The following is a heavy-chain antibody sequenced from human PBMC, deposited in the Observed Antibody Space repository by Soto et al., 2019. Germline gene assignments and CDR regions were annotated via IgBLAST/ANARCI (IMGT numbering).Heavy chain of an antibody. J-gene: IGHJ5*02. CDR3: ARVKGSGYHNWFDP. CDR1: GGTFSNYA. D-gene: IGHD3-22*01. V-gene: IGHV1-69*05. CDR2: IIPIFGTT. Sequence: ASVKVSCKASGGTFSNYAFSWVRQAPGQGLDWMGTIIPIFGTTNYAQKLQGRVTMTTDTSTSTAYMELRSLRSDDTAVYYCARVKGSGYHNWFDPWGQGTQVTVSS.